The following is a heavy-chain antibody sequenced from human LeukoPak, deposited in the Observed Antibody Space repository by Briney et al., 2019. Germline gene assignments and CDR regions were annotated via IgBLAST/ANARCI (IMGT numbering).Heavy chain of an antibody. J-gene: IGHJ4*02. V-gene: IGHV3-33*01. Sequence: GGSLRLSCAASGFTFSSYGMHWVRQAPGKGLEWVAVIWYDGSNKYYADSVKGRCTISRDNSKNTLYLQMNSLRAEDTAVYYCARDHPGGYFDYWGQGTLVTVSS. D-gene: IGHD3-16*01. CDR3: ARDHPGGYFDY. CDR1: GFTFSSYG. CDR2: IWYDGSNK.